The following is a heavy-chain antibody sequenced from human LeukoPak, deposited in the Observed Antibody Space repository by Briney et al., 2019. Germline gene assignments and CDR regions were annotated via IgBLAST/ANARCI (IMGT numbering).Heavy chain of an antibody. CDR3: AVYGSGSAETPYYYSGMDV. Sequence: ASVKVSCKASGYTFTSYGISWVRQAPGQGLEWMGWISSYNGNTNYAQKLQGRVTMTTDPSTSTAYMELRSLRSDDPAVYYRAVYGSGSAETPYYYSGMDVWGQGTTVTVSS. D-gene: IGHD3-10*01. V-gene: IGHV1-18*01. CDR2: ISSYNGNT. CDR1: GYTFTSYG. J-gene: IGHJ6*02.